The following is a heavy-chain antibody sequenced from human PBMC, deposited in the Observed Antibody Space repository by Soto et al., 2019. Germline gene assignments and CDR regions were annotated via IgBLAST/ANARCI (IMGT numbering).Heavy chain of an antibody. Sequence: QMQLVQSGPEVKKPGTSVKVSCKASGFTFTSSAVQWVRQARGQRLEWIGWIVVGSGNTNYAQKFQERVTITRDMSTSTAYMELSSLRSEDTAVSYCAASSYDSSGWGCDYWRQGTLVTVSS. CDR3: AASSYDSSGWGCDY. V-gene: IGHV1-58*01. CDR1: GFTFTSSA. CDR2: IVVGSGNT. J-gene: IGHJ4*02. D-gene: IGHD3-22*01.